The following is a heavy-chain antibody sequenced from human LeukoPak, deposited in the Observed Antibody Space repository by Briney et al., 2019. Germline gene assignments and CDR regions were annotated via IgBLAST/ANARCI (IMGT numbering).Heavy chain of an antibody. V-gene: IGHV3-48*03. J-gene: IGHJ4*02. CDR2: ISSSGSTI. Sequence: QTGGSLRLSCAASGFTFSSYEMNWVRQAPGKGLEWVSYISSSGSTIYYADSVKGRFTISRDNAKNSLYLQMNSLRAEDTAVYYCARDLCYDFWSGCLPFDCWGQGTLVTVSS. CDR1: GFTFSSYE. D-gene: IGHD3-3*01. CDR3: ARDLCYDFWSGCLPFDC.